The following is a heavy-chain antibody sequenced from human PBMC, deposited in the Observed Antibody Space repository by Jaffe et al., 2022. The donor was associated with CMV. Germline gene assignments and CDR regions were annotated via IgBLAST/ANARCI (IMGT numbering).Heavy chain of an antibody. J-gene: IGHJ5*02. CDR2: INHSGST. Sequence: QVQLQQWGAGLLKPSETLSLTCAVYGGSFSGYYWSWIRQPPGKGLEWIGEINHSGSTNYNPSLKSRVTISVDTSKNQFSLKLSSVTAADTAVYYCARCRWVTGTPHTGVNWFDPWGQGTLVTVSS. D-gene: IGHD1-20*01. CDR1: GGSFSGYY. V-gene: IGHV4-34*01. CDR3: ARCRWVTGTPHTGVNWFDP.